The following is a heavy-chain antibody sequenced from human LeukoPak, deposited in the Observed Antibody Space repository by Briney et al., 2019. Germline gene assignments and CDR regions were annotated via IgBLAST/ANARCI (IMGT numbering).Heavy chain of an antibody. CDR1: GXTFSSYD. D-gene: IGHD6-19*01. Sequence: GGSLRLSCAASGXTFSSYDMHWVRQATGKGLEWVSVIGTSGDTYYAGSVKGRFTISRENAKNSLYLQMNSLTAGDTAVYFCSRVGSSGWPNYFDSWGQGTLVTVSS. V-gene: IGHV3-13*04. J-gene: IGHJ4*02. CDR2: IGTSGDT. CDR3: SRVGSSGWPNYFDS.